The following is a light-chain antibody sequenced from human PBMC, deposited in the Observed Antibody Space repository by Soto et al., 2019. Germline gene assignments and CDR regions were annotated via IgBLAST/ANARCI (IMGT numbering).Light chain of an antibody. Sequence: EIVMTQSPAALSVSPGERTTLSCRASQSVGSNLAWYQQKPGQAPRLLIYGASTRATGMSDRFRGIGSGTEFTLTISSLQSEDFAVYYCQQYNSWPLTFGGGTKVEIK. CDR2: GAS. CDR3: QQYNSWPLT. CDR1: QSVGSN. J-gene: IGKJ4*01. V-gene: IGKV3-15*01.